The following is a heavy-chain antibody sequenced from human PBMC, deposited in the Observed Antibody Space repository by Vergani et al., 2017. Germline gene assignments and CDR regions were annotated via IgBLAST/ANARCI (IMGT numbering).Heavy chain of an antibody. J-gene: IGHJ4*02. CDR1: GYSISSGYY. D-gene: IGHD2-15*01. CDR3: ARAGYCSGGSCYSVSYFDY. V-gene: IGHV4-38-2*01. CDR2: IYHSGST. Sequence: QVQLQESGPGLVKPSETLSLTCAVSGYSISSGYYWGWIRQPPGKGLEWIGSIYHSGSTYYNPSLKSRVTISVDTSKNQFSLKLSSVTAADTAVYYCARAGYCSGGSCYSVSYFDYWGQGTLVTVSS.